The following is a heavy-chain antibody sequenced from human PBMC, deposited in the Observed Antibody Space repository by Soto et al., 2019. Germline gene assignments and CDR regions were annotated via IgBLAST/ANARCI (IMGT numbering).Heavy chain of an antibody. CDR3: VRRGGGGLFDP. CDR2: ISPGSRYP. J-gene: IGHJ5*02. V-gene: IGHV3-11*06. Sequence: PVGSLRLSCAGSGFTFGDSYTSWIRQAPGKGLEWLSYISPGSRYPAYAYSVKGRLTISRDNAKRSLYLQMMSLTAEYMAIYYCVRRGGGGLFDPWGQGTIVNFSS. CDR1: GFTFGDSY. D-gene: IGHD2-15*01.